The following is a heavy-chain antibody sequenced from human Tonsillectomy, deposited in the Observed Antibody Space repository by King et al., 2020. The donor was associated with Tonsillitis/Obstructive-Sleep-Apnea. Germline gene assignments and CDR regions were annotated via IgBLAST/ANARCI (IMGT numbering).Heavy chain of an antibody. CDR2: IYYSGST. CDR1: GGSISSSPYY. V-gene: IGHV4-39*02. D-gene: IGHD6-6*01. J-gene: IGHJ4*02. Sequence: QLQESGPGLVKPSETLALTCTVSGGSISSSPYYWGGIRQPPGKGLGWIGSIYYSGSTYYNPSLKSRVTISVDTSKNQFSLKLSSVTAADTAMYYCAREGEYSSTNYFDYWGQGTLVTVSS. CDR3: AREGEYSSTNYFDY.